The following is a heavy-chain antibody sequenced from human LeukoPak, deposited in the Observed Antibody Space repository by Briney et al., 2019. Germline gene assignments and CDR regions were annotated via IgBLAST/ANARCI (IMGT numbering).Heavy chain of an antibody. J-gene: IGHJ4*02. CDR3: ARASLYGGDSDY. CDR1: GDSITGYY. Sequence: SETLSLTCTVSGDSITGYYWSWIRQPPGKGLEWIGYIYYSGSTSYHPSLMSRATMSVDTSKNQFSLRLSSVTAADTAVYYCARASLYGGDSDYWGQGTLVTVSS. D-gene: IGHD4-23*01. V-gene: IGHV4-59*01. CDR2: IYYSGST.